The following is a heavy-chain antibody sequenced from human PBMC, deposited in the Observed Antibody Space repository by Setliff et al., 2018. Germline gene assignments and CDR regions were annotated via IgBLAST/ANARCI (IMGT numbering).Heavy chain of an antibody. Sequence: GGSLSLSCAASGFTFSNYAMNWVRQAPGKGLEWVSTISGSGDSTYYADSVMGRFTISRDNSKNSLYLQMNSLRAEDTAVYYCVKDVVGYSSTWPKRDYFDYWGQGTLVTVSS. CDR2: ISGSGDST. V-gene: IGHV3-23*01. CDR3: VKDVVGYSSTWPKRDYFDY. J-gene: IGHJ4*02. CDR1: GFTFSNYA. D-gene: IGHD6-13*01.